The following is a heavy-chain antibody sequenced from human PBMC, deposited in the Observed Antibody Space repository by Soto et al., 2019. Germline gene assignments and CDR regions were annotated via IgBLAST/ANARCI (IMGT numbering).Heavy chain of an antibody. CDR3: ARSYYETLSSAHWFDP. J-gene: IGHJ5*02. CDR1: GGSISSDNYY. CDR2: IYHSGST. Sequence: ASETLSLTCTVSGGSISSDNYYWSWIRQPPGKGLEWIGYIYHSGSTDYTPSLKSRVTISVDTSKNQFSLKLSSVTAADTAVYYCARSYYETLSSAHWFDPWGQGILVTVSS. V-gene: IGHV4-30-4*01. D-gene: IGHD3-9*01.